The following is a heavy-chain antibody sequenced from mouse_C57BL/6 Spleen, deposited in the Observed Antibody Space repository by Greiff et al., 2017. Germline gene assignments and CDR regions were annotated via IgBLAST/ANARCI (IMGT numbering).Heavy chain of an antibody. CDR3: ARNYYYGSSLYYFDY. CDR2: IWSGGST. Sequence: VQLQQSGPGLVQPSQSLSITCTVSGFSLTSYGVHWVRQSPGTGLEWLGVIWSGGSTDYNAAFISSLSISKDNSKSQVFFKMNSLQADDTAIYYCARNYYYGSSLYYFDYWGQGTTLTVSS. CDR1: GFSLTSYG. J-gene: IGHJ2*01. V-gene: IGHV2-2*01. D-gene: IGHD1-1*01.